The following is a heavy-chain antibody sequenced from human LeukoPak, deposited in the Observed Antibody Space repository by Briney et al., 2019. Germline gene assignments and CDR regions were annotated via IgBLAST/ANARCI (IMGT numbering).Heavy chain of an antibody. CDR2: IYYSGST. J-gene: IGHJ4*02. CDR3: AREESEGIAAAGLFDY. V-gene: IGHV4-59*12. CDR1: GGSISSYY. Sequence: SETLSLTCTVSGGSISSYYWSWIRQPPGKGLEWIGYIYYSGSTYYNPSLKSRVTISVDTSKNQFSLKLSSVTAADTAVYYCAREESEGIAAAGLFDYWGQGTLVTVSS. D-gene: IGHD6-13*01.